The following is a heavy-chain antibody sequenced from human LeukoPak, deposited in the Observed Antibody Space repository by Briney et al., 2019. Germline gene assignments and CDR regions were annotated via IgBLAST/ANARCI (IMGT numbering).Heavy chain of an antibody. V-gene: IGHV3-30*03. CDR3: ARDEAAAGTEDFDY. CDR1: GFTFSSYG. J-gene: IGHJ4*02. CDR2: ISYDGSNK. D-gene: IGHD6-13*01. Sequence: GSLRLSCAASGFTFSSYGLHWVRQAPGQGLEWVAVISYDGSNKYYADSVKGRFTISRDNSKNTLYLQMNSLRAEDTAVYYCARDEAAAGTEDFDYWGQGTLVTVSS.